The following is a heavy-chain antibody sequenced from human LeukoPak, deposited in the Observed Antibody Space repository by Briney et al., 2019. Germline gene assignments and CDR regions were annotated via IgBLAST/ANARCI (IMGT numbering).Heavy chain of an antibody. J-gene: IGHJ4*02. CDR3: AREDLQWLVRFDY. D-gene: IGHD6-19*01. Sequence: SETLSLTCTVSGGSLSSGSYYWTWIRQPAGKGLEWIGRIYTSGSTNYNPSLKSRVTISLDTSKNQFSLKLNSVTAADTAMYYCAREDLQWLVRFDYWGQGTLVTVSS. CDR2: IYTSGST. V-gene: IGHV4-61*02. CDR1: GGSLSSGSYY.